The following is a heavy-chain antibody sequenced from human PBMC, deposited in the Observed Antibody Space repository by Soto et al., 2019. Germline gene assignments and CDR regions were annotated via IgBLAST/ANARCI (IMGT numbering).Heavy chain of an antibody. CDR3: AACHCWSGFFYNEIKWFDP. CDR2: VYYSGGT. D-gene: IGHD3-3*02. J-gene: IGHJ5*02. V-gene: IGHV4-59*01. CDR1: SGSISSYY. Sequence: PARLSLTCIVPSGSISSYYWSWIRQPPGKGLEWIGYVYYSGGTNYNPSLKSRVTISIDTSKNQFSLRLSSVTAADTAVYYCAACHCWSGFFYNEIKWFDPCGQGTLVT.